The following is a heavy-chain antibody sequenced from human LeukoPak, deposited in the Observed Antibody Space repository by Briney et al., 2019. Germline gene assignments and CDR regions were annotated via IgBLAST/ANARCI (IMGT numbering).Heavy chain of an antibody. J-gene: IGHJ4*02. CDR2: ISGGGDYT. V-gene: IGHV3-23*02. D-gene: IGHD1-26*01. Sequence: GGSLRLSSAASGFTFDNYAMSWVRQAPGKGLEWVSAISGGGDYTFYGDSVTGRFTISRDNSKNTLYLQMNSLRAEDTAVYFCAKEGALVGATHFHYWGQGTLVTVSS. CDR1: GFTFDNYA. CDR3: AKEGALVGATHFHY.